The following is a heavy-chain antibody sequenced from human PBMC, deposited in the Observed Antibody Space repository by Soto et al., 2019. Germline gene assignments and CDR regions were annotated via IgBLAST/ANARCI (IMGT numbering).Heavy chain of an antibody. J-gene: IGHJ4*02. D-gene: IGHD6-19*01. Sequence: GASVKVSCKASGGTFSSYAISWVRQAPGQGLEWMGGIIPIFGTANYAQKFQGRVTITADESTSTAYMELSSLRSEDTAVYYCARDLAVAGRLFDYWGQGTLVTVSS. CDR3: ARDLAVAGRLFDY. V-gene: IGHV1-69*13. CDR2: IIPIFGTA. CDR1: GGTFSSYA.